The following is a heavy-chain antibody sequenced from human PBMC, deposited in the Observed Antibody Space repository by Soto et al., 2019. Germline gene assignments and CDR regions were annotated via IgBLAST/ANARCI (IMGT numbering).Heavy chain of an antibody. Sequence: PSETLSLTCAVSGYSISSSYYWGWIRQPPGKGLEWIGSIYHSGSTYYNPSLKSRVTISVDTSKNQFSLNLSSVTAADTAVYYCARGSYNWNPRVNWFDYWGQGTLVTVSS. CDR2: IYHSGST. V-gene: IGHV4-38-2*01. CDR3: ARGSYNWNPRVNWFDY. J-gene: IGHJ5*01. D-gene: IGHD1-20*01. CDR1: GYSISSSYY.